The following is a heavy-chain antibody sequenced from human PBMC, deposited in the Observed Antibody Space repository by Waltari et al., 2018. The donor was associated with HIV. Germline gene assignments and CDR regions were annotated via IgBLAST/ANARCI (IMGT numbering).Heavy chain of an antibody. CDR1: GLNFGAYA. CDR2: ISVGGTST. CDR3: IKEASLMVWAPEKSPV. J-gene: IGHJ3*01. V-gene: IGHV3-23*03. Sequence: LESGGDFVQPGGRLRLSCVGSGLNFGAYAMSWVRQSPGRGLQWISHISVGGTSTSYADSVKGRFTIFRENSRNTLYLQLNDLRTEDTAVYFCIKEASLMVWAPEKSPVWGRGTTVTVSP. D-gene: IGHD3-10*01.